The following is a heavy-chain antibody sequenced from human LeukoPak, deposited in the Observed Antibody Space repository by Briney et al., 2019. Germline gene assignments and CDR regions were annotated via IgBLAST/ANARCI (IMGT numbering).Heavy chain of an antibody. CDR3: ARGRYCSAEICSGGDAFDI. CDR1: GGSINNYY. CDR2: IYTRGST. J-gene: IGHJ3*02. V-gene: IGHV4-4*07. Sequence: SETLSLTCTVSGGSINNYYWSWIRQPAGKGLEWIGRIYTRGSTNYNPSLKSRVTMSVDTSTNQFSLKLSSVTAADTAVYYCARGRYCSAEICSGGDAFDIWGQGTMVSVSS. D-gene: IGHD2-15*01.